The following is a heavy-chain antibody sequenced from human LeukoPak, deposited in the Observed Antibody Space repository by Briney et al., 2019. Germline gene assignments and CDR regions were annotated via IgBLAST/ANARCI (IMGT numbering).Heavy chain of an antibody. CDR3: ARHWAHLDY. D-gene: IGHD7-27*01. CDR1: GFTFNTYW. CDR2: IREDGSEI. V-gene: IGHV3-7*01. J-gene: IGHJ4*02. Sequence: GGSLRLSCVGSGFTFNTYWMNWVRQAPGKGLEWVANIREDGSEIYYLDSVKGRFTIFRDNTKNSLYLQMNGLRAEDTAVYYCARHWAHLDYWGQGTLVTVSS.